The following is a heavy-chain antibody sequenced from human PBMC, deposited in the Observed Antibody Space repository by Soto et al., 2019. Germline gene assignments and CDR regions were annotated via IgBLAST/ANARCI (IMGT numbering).Heavy chain of an antibody. CDR1: GGTFSSYA. V-gene: IGHV1-69*01. CDR3: ARDSRIQRLNNYYYCGMGG. CDR2: SIPIFGTA. Sequence: TVKVSCKASGGTFSSYAISWVRQAPGQGLEWMGGSIPIFGTANYAQKFQGRVTITADESTSTTYMELSSLRSEDTAVYYCARDSRIQRLNNYYYCGMGGWGKGTRVTVSS. D-gene: IGHD5-18*01. J-gene: IGHJ6*01.